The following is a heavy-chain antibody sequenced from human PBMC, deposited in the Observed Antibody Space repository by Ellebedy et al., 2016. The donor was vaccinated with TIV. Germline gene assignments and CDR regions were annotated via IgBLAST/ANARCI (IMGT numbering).Heavy chain of an antibody. J-gene: IGHJ6*02. CDR2: INPDSGGT. D-gene: IGHD6-13*01. CDR1: GYTFSANY. Sequence: ASVKVSCKASGYTFSANYIHWVRQAPGQGLEWMGWINPDSGGTNFAQKFQGRVTMTRDTSVNPAYMDLSRLESDDTAVYYCARVRRGSSGMDVWGQGTTVTVS. CDR3: ARVRRGSSGMDV. V-gene: IGHV1-2*02.